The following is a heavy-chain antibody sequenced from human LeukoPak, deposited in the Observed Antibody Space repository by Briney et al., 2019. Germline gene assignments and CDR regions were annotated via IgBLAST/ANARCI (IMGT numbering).Heavy chain of an antibody. CDR3: AKRGVVIRVFLVGFHKEAYYFDS. D-gene: IGHD3-10*01. Sequence: GGSLRLSLAVSGMTLINYGMSWVRQARGRGLEWVAGLSGSGGGTNYAGSVRGRFTISRENPKTTLYLQMNSLRAEDTAVYFCAKRGVVIRVFLVGFHKEAYYFDSWGQGALVTVSS. V-gene: IGHV3-23*01. CDR2: LSGSGGGT. J-gene: IGHJ4*02. CDR1: GMTLINYG.